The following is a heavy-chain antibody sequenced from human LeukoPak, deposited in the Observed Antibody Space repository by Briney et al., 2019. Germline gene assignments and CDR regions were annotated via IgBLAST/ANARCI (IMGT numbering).Heavy chain of an antibody. CDR1: GGSISSYS. Sequence: SETLSLTCTVSGGSISSYSWSWIRQPPGRGLGWIGYIYYSGSTNYNPSLKSRVTISLDTSKNQFSLKLSSVTAADTAVYYCARGQAHRYSGSLSDAFDIWGQGTMVTVSS. J-gene: IGHJ3*02. V-gene: IGHV4-59*01. CDR3: ARGQAHRYSGSLSDAFDI. CDR2: IYYSGST. D-gene: IGHD1-26*01.